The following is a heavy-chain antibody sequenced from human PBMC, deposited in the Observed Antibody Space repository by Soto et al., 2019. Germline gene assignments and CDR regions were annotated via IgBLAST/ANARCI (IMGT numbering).Heavy chain of an antibody. CDR3: AKANRQWLAPVYYYGMDV. J-gene: IGHJ6*04. V-gene: IGHV1-3*01. CDR1: GHSFTSYY. D-gene: IGHD6-19*01. Sequence: APAKASCKASGHSFTSYYMYWVRQAPGQRLEWMGMINPGNGNTKYSQKFQGRVTITRDTSASTAYMELSSLRAEDTAVYYCAKANRQWLAPVYYYGMDVWGKGTTVTVSS. CDR2: INPGNGNT.